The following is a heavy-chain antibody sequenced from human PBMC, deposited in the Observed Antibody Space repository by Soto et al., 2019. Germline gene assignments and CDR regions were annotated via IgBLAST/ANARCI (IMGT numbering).Heavy chain of an antibody. V-gene: IGHV1-69*01. Sequence: QVPLVQSGAEVKKPGSSVKVSCKASGGTFSSYAISWVRQAPGQGLEWMGGIIPIFGTANYAQKVQGRVTITSDESTSTAYMELISLRSEDTAVYYCAADLIFVVVIHYYYYGMDVWGPGTTVTVSS. CDR1: GGTFSSYA. D-gene: IGHD3-3*01. J-gene: IGHJ6*02. CDR2: IIPIFGTA. CDR3: AADLIFVVVIHYYYYGMDV.